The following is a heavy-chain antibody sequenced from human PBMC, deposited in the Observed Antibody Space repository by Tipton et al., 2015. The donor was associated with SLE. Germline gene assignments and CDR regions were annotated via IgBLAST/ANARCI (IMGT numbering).Heavy chain of an antibody. CDR3: ARDGGADCGATCLSPPSAFDI. CDR2: IYYSGNT. Sequence: TLSLTCTVSGGSISTYYWSWIRQPPGKGLEWIGYIYYSGNTKYNPSLKSRITISVDTSRNHFSLKLNSVTAADTAVYYCARDGGADCGATCLSPPSAFDIWGHGTMVTVSS. CDR1: GGSISTYY. D-gene: IGHD2-21*01. J-gene: IGHJ3*02. V-gene: IGHV4-59*01.